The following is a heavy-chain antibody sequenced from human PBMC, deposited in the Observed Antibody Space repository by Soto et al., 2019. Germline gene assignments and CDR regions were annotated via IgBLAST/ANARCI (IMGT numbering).Heavy chain of an antibody. V-gene: IGHV4-4*07. CDR1: GGSINTFF. D-gene: IGHD5-12*01. J-gene: IGHJ4*02. CDR3: AREGSYSAYNFAHGIQLWSFDF. Sequence: SETLSLTCTVSGGSINTFFWSWVRQPAGKGLEWIGRIFSSGSTSFNPSLESRVAMSVDTSKNHFSLNLSSVTAADMAVYYCAREGSYSAYNFAHGIQLWSFDFWGQGALVTVSS. CDR2: IFSSGST.